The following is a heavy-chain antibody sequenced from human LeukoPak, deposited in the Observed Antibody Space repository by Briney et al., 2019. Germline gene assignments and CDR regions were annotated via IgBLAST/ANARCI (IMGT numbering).Heavy chain of an antibody. CDR1: GGSFSTYY. Sequence: SETLSLTCTVSGGSFSTYYWSCIRQPPGNTLEWIGYIYYSGSTNYNPSLKSRVSMSVDTSKNQFSLNLNSVTAADTAVYYCARTEYFFDHWGQGTLVTVSS. V-gene: IGHV4-59*01. J-gene: IGHJ4*02. CDR2: IYYSGST. CDR3: ARTEYFFDH. D-gene: IGHD3-10*01.